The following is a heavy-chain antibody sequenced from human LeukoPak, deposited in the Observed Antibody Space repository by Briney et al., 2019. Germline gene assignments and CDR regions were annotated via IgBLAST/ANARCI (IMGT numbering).Heavy chain of an antibody. D-gene: IGHD5-18*01. CDR1: GGTFSSYA. CDR2: IIPVLNIT. CDR3: ARDQGLTAPPPYGLDV. V-gene: IGHV1-69*04. J-gene: IGHJ6*02. Sequence: SVKVSCKASGGTFSSYAISWVRQAPGQGLEWMGRIIPVLNITTYAQKFQGSVTITADTSTSTVYMELSSLRSEETAVYYCARDQGLTAPPPYGLDVWGQGTTVIVSS.